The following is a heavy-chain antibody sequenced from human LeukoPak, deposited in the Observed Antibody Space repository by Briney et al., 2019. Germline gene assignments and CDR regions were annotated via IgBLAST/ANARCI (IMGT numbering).Heavy chain of an antibody. J-gene: IGHJ4*02. CDR3: ARGQKSALTYGSGTYAYYFDY. CDR2: MNPNSGNT. CDR1: GYTFSSYD. Sequence: ASVKVSCKASGYTFSSYDINWVRQATGQGLEWMGWMNPNSGNTGYAQKFQGRVTMTRNTSISTAYMELSSLRSEDTAVYYCARGQKSALTYGSGTYAYYFDYWGQGTLGTVSS. D-gene: IGHD3-10*01. V-gene: IGHV1-8*01.